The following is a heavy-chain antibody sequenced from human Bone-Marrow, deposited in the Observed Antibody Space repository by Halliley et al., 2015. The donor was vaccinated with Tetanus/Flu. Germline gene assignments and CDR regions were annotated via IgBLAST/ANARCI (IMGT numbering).Heavy chain of an antibody. V-gene: IGHV5-51*01. CDR3: ARLRGYSYGYHFDY. CDR2: LSPGDSDT. Sequence: MGILSPGDSDTRYSPSFQGQVTISADKSISTAYLQWSALKASDTATYYCARLRGYSYGYHFDYWGQGTLVTVSS. D-gene: IGHD5-18*01. J-gene: IGHJ4*02.